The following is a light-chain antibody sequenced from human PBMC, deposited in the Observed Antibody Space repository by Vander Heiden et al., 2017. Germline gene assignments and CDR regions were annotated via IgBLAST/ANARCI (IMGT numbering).Light chain of an antibody. CDR2: PDR. CDR1: NFGHDR. V-gene: IGLV3-21*01. CDR3: QVWDNSRDYVL. J-gene: IGLJ2*01. Sequence: SSVVTQPPSVSVSPGQTASITCAGVNFGHDRPHWYQQKPAQPPSLVVHPDRERPSGIPDRFSGSKSGNTATLTISRVEVGDEADYYCQVWDNSRDYVLFGGGTKLTVL.